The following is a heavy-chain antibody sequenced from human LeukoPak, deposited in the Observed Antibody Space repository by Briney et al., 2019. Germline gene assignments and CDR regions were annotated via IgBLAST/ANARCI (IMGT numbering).Heavy chain of an antibody. V-gene: IGHV1-69*06. CDR2: IMPIFGTT. CDR3: ARGGAPHFADV. CDR1: GGTLNSYT. Sequence: ASVKVSCKASGGTLNSYTITWVRQAPGQGLEWMGGIMPIFGTTNYAQKFQGRVTITADKSTSTAYMELSSLRSEDTAMYYCARGGAPHFADVWGKGTTVTVSS. D-gene: IGHD3-16*01. J-gene: IGHJ6*04.